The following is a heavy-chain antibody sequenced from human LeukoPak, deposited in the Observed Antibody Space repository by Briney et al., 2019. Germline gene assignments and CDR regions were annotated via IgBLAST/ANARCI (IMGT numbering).Heavy chain of an antibody. CDR1: GGSIRSYY. V-gene: IGHV4-59*01. J-gene: IGHJ4*02. CDR3: ARAEYNWNYDY. D-gene: IGHD1-7*01. CDR2: IHYSGST. Sequence: PSETLSLTCTVSGGSIRSYYWSWIRQPPGKGLEWIGYIHYSGSTNYNPSLKSRVTISVDTSKNQFSLKLSSVTAADTAVYYCARAEYNWNYDYWGQGTLVTVSS.